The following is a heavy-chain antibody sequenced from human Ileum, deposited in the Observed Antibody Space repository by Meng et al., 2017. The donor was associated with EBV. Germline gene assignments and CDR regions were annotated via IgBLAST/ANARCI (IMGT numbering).Heavy chain of an antibody. D-gene: IGHD3-22*01. J-gene: IGHJ4*02. CDR1: GYSISSTNW. CDR2: IYYSGST. CDR3: ARNVPGTSAYYD. Sequence: QVQLQESGPGMVKPSDTLSLPCAVPGYSISSTNWWGWIRQPPGKGLEWIGYIYYSGSTSYNPSLKSRVTMSVDTSKNQFSLNLNSVTVVDTAVYYCARNVPGTSAYYDWGQGTLVTVSS. V-gene: IGHV4-28*01.